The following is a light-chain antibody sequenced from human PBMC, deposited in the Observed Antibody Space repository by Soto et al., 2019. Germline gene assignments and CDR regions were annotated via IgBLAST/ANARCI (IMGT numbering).Light chain of an antibody. Sequence: EIVLTQSPGTLSLSPGEGATLSCRASQSVSSRYLAWFQQKPGQAPRLLIFGASSRATGIPDRFSGSGSGTDFTLTISRLEPEDFAVYYCQQYGRSVPITFGQGTRLEIK. CDR2: GAS. J-gene: IGKJ5*01. CDR3: QQYGRSVPIT. V-gene: IGKV3-20*01. CDR1: QSVSSRY.